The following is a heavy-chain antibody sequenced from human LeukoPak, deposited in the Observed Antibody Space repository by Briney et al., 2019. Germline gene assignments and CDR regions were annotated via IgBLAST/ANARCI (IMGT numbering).Heavy chain of an antibody. J-gene: IGHJ4*02. D-gene: IGHD5-24*01. CDR2: IYYSGST. CDR3: ARGDGYMYDY. CDR1: GGSISSYY. V-gene: IGHV4-59*01. Sequence: SETLSLTCTVSGGSISSYYWSWIRQPPGKGLEWIGYIYYSGSTNYNPSLKSRVTISVDTSKNQFSLKLSFVTAADTAVYYCARGDGYMYDYWGQGTLVTVSS.